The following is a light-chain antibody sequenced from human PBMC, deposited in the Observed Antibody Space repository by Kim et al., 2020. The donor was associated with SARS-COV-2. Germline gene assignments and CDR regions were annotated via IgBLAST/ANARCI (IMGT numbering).Light chain of an antibody. J-gene: IGKJ2*01. Sequence: EPACISCRSSQSLLHSNGYYYLDWYLQKPGQSPQLLIYLGSNRASGVPDRFSGSGSGTDSTLKISRVEAEDVGVHYCMKTLLTPRTFAQGTQLKIQ. CDR2: LGS. V-gene: IGKV2-28*01. CDR3: MKTLLTPRT. CDR1: QSLLHSNGYYY.